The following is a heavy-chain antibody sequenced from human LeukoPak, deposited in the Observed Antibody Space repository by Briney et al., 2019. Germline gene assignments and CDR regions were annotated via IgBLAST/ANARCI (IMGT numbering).Heavy chain of an antibody. CDR2: INPNSGGT. J-gene: IGHJ4*02. CDR3: ARVPTVTTVQNY. V-gene: IGHV1-2*02. Sequence: ASVKVSCKASGYTFTGYYMHWVRQAPGQGLEWMGWINPNSGGTNYAQKFQGRVTMTRDTSISTAYMELSRLRSDDTAVYCCARVPTVTTVQNYWGQGTLVTVSS. D-gene: IGHD4-17*01. CDR1: GYTFTGYY.